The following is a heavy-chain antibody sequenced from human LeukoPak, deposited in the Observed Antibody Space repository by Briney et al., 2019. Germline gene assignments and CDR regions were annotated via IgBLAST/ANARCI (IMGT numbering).Heavy chain of an antibody. CDR2: INHSGST. Sequence: NASETLSLTCAVYGGSFSGYYWSWIRQPPGKGLEWIGEINHSGSTNYNPSLKSRVTISVDTSKNQFSLKLSSVTAADTAVYYCAIVVGSDAFDIWGQGTMVTVSS. J-gene: IGHJ3*02. V-gene: IGHV4-34*01. CDR1: GGSFSGYY. D-gene: IGHD1-26*01. CDR3: AIVVGSDAFDI.